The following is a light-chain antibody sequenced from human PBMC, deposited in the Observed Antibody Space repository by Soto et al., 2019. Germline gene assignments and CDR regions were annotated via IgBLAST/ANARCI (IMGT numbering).Light chain of an antibody. CDR1: SSDIGGYNY. V-gene: IGLV2-14*01. J-gene: IGLJ2*01. CDR2: EVS. Sequence: QSALTQPASVSGSPGQSITISCTGTSSDIGGYNYVSWYQHHPGKAPKLMIYEVSNRPSGVSNRFSGSKSGNTASLTISGLQAEDEADYSCSSYTNNSTLVVFGGGTQLTVL. CDR3: SSYTNNSTLVV.